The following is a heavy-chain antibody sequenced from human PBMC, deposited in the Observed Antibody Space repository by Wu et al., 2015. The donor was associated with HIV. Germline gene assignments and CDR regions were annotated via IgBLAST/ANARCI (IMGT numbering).Heavy chain of an antibody. Sequence: QVQLQESGPGLVKPSETLSLTCAVSGYSISSGYYWGWIRQPPGKGLEWIGSIYHSGSTYYNPSLKSRVTISVDTSKNQFSLKLSSVTAADTAVYYCATTYYYDSSGLKNWYFDLWGRGTLVTVSS. CDR3: ATTYYYDSSGLKNWYFDL. J-gene: IGHJ2*01. CDR2: IYHSGST. CDR1: GYSISSGYY. D-gene: IGHD3-22*01. V-gene: IGHV4-38-2*01.